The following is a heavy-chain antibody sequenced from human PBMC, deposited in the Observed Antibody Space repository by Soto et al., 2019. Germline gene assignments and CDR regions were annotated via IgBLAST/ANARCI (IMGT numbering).Heavy chain of an antibody. CDR3: ALIKDCSRTDCYLASFYP. CDR2: IFSNDEK. V-gene: IGHV2-26*01. J-gene: IGHJ5*02. CDR1: GFSLSNTRLG. D-gene: IGHD2-2*01. Sequence: QVTLKESGPVVVKPTETLTLTCTVSGFSLSNTRLGVSWIRQPPGKALEWLAHIFSNDEKSYSTSLKNRLTISKDTSRSQVVLTMTNVDPVDSATYYCALIKDCSRTDCYLASFYPWGQGTLVTVS.